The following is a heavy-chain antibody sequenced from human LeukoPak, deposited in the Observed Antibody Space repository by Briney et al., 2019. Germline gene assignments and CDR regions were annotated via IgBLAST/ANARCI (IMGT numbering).Heavy chain of an antibody. CDR3: TTDDLYGDYGGGSDY. D-gene: IGHD4-17*01. V-gene: IGHV3-15*01. Sequence: PGGSLRLSCAASGFTFSSYAMSWVRQAPGKGLEWVGRIKSKTDGGTTDYAAPVKGRFTISRDDSKNTLYLQMNSLKTEDTAVYYCTTDDLYGDYGGGSDYWGQGTLVTVSS. J-gene: IGHJ4*02. CDR2: IKSKTDGGTT. CDR1: GFTFSSYA.